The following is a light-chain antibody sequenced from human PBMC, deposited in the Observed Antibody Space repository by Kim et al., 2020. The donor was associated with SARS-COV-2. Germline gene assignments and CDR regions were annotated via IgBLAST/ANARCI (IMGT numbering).Light chain of an antibody. Sequence: SPGERAPLSCRASQTVSSNFLAWYQQKPGQTPRLLIYDTSSRATGIPARFSGSGSGTEFTLTISTLQSEDFAVYYCQQYSNWPLTFGQGTKVEIK. V-gene: IGKV3D-15*01. CDR2: DTS. CDR1: QTVSSN. CDR3: QQYSNWPLT. J-gene: IGKJ1*01.